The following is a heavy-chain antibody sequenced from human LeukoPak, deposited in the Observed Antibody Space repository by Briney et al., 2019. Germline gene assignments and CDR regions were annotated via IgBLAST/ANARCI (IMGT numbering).Heavy chain of an antibody. J-gene: IGHJ4*02. V-gene: IGHV1-69*06. Sequence: SVKVSCKTSGGTFSTYAISWVRQAPGQGLEWMGGIIPIFGTTHYAQKFQGRLTITADKSTSTGYMELSSLRSENTAVYYCARVDHRVAAADTTDVWGQGTLVTVSS. D-gene: IGHD6-13*01. CDR2: IIPIFGTT. CDR3: ARVDHRVAAADTTDV. CDR1: GGTFSTYA.